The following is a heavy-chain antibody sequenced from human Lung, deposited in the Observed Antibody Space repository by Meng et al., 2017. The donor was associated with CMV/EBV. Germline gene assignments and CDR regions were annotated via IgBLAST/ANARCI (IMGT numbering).Heavy chain of an antibody. V-gene: IGHV3-23*03. Sequence: CAASGFTFSDFAMNWVRQAPGRGLEWVSIVYSGGDSAYYANSVKGRFTMSRDNSKNTVYLQMNSLRAEDTAVYYCAKDRGSAWSFDYWDQGTLVTVSS. CDR2: VYSGGDSA. CDR1: GFTFSDFA. D-gene: IGHD6-19*01. J-gene: IGHJ4*02. CDR3: AKDRGSAWSFDY.